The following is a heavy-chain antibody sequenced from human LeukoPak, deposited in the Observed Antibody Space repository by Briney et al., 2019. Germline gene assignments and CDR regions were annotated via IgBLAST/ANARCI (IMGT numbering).Heavy chain of an antibody. V-gene: IGHV3-64D*06. CDR1: GFTFSSYA. J-gene: IGHJ5*02. D-gene: IGHD6-13*01. CDR2: ISSNGGST. Sequence: PGGSLRLSCSASGFTFSSYAMHWVCQAPGKGLEYVSAISSNGGSTYYADSVKGRFTISRDNSKNTLYLQMSSLRAEDTAVYYCAKGGIAAAGFDPWGQGTLVTVSS. CDR3: AKGGIAAAGFDP.